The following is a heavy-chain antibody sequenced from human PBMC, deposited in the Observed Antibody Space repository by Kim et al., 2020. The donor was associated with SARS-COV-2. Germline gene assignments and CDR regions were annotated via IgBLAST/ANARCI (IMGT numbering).Heavy chain of an antibody. CDR1: GGSISGSTSY. Sequence: SETLSLTCTVSGGSISGSTSYWGWIRQPPGKGLEWIGSIFYSGSTYYNPSLRSRVTISVHTSTTQLSLKLNSVTAADTAVYYCARHVIAEHFDYWGHGTLVTVSS. J-gene: IGHJ4*01. V-gene: IGHV4-39*01. D-gene: IGHD6-13*01. CDR2: IFYSGST. CDR3: ARHVIAEHFDY.